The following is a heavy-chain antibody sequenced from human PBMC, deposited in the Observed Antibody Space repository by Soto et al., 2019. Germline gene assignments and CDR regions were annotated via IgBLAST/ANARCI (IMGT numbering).Heavy chain of an antibody. CDR2: IYPGDSDT. Sequence: GQSLKISCKASGYRFNNYWIAWVRQVPGKGPEWMGIIYPGDSDTRYSPSFQGQVTISSDKSISTAYLQWSSLTASDTAIYYCVRQGRIANRGNWLDPWGQGTPVTVSS. V-gene: IGHV5-51*01. D-gene: IGHD2-15*01. J-gene: IGHJ5*02. CDR1: GYRFNNYW. CDR3: VRQGRIANRGNWLDP.